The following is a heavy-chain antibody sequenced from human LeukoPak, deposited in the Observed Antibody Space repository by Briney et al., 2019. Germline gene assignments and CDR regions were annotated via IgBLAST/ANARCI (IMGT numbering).Heavy chain of an antibody. V-gene: IGHV3-30*03. D-gene: IGHD3-22*01. CDR2: ISYDGSNK. J-gene: IGHJ6*02. CDR3: ARELGYYDSSGYYGDYYGMDV. Sequence: GGSLRLSCAASGFTFSSYGMHWVRQVPGKGLEWVAVISYDGSNKYYADSVKGRFTISRDNSKNTLCLQMNSLRAEDTAVYYCARELGYYDSSGYYGDYYGMDVWGQGTTVTVSS. CDR1: GFTFSSYG.